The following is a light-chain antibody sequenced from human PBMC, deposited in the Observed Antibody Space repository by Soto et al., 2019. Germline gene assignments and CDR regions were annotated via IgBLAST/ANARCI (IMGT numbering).Light chain of an antibody. CDR1: LSVHSN. CDR3: RKYGNFWT. CDR2: CAS. J-gene: IGKJ1*01. V-gene: IGKV3-20*01. Sequence: EMEMTQGPAAVSVSPGDRFTLSCRASLSVHSNVALYQHKAGKAPRLLIYCASSRATGIPDRFSGSGSGTDFSITIRRLEPDDFAVYYCRKYGNFWTFGQGTKVDIK.